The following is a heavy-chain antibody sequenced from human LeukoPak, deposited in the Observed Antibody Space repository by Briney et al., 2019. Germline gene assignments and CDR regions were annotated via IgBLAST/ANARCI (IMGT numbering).Heavy chain of an antibody. V-gene: IGHV4-39*01. J-gene: IGHJ4*02. CDR1: GGSVNSGSYY. CDR3: ARKPYGSGRFDY. CDR2: IYYSRST. D-gene: IGHD3-10*01. Sequence: SETLSLTCTVSGGSVNSGSYYWGWIRQPPGEGLEWIGNIYYSRSTSYSPSLKSRVTISVDTSKNQFSLKLNSVTAADTAVYYCARKPYGSGRFDYWGQGTLVTVSS.